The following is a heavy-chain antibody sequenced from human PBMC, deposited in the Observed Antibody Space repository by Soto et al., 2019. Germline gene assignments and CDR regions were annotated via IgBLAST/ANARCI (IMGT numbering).Heavy chain of an antibody. D-gene: IGHD2-2*01. CDR1: GFSLSTSGVG. V-gene: IGHV2-5*02. CDR3: AHRYCSTSRCSEFDP. CDR2: IYWDDDK. Sequence: QITLKESGPTLVKPTQTLTLTCTFSGFSLSTSGVGVGWIRQPPGKALEWLALIYWDDDKRYSPSLKSRLTIXTDXSXTQVVLTMTNMDPVDTATYYCAHRYCSTSRCSEFDPWGQGTLVTVSS. J-gene: IGHJ5*02.